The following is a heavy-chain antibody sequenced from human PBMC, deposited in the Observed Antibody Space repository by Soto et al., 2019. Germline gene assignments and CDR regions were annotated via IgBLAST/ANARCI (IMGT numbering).Heavy chain of an antibody. D-gene: IGHD2-2*01. CDR2: ISNSGGST. J-gene: IGHJ5*02. CDR3: AKEKGYCNSARCRGPFGT. CDR1: GFTFSSYV. V-gene: IGHV3-23*01. Sequence: GGSLRLSCAASGFTFSSYVMNWVRQAPGKWLEWVSAISNSGGSTYYADSVKGRFTVSRDTSKNTLFLQMNSLRAEDTAVYYSAKEKGYCNSARCRGPFGTWGRRAIVTISS.